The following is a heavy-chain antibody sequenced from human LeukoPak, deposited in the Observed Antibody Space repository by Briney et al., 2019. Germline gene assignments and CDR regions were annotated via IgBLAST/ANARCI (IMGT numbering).Heavy chain of an antibody. V-gene: IGHV4-39*01. CDR2: IYYSGST. Sequence: PSETLSLTCTVSGGSISSSSYYWGWIRQPPGKGLEWIGSIYYSGSTYYNPSLKSRVTISVDTSKSQFSLKLSSVTAADTAVYYCARGFGVVSRYYYYMDVWGKGTTVTVSS. D-gene: IGHD3-3*01. CDR3: ARGFGVVSRYYYYMDV. CDR1: GGSISSSSYY. J-gene: IGHJ6*03.